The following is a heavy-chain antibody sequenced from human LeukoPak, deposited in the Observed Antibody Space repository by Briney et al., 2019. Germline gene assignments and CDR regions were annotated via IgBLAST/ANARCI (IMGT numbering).Heavy chain of an antibody. CDR3: ARARVGYCNSSGCYAIPFDY. CDR1: PASINGYY. CDR2: IYSSGST. D-gene: IGHD2-2*01. Sequence: PSETLSLTCTVSPASINGYYWSWIRQPPGKGPEWIGYIYSSGSTKYNPSLKSRVTISVDTSKSQFSLKLSSVTAADTAFYYCARARVGYCNSSGCYAIPFDYWGQGTLVTVSS. J-gene: IGHJ4*02. V-gene: IGHV4-59*01.